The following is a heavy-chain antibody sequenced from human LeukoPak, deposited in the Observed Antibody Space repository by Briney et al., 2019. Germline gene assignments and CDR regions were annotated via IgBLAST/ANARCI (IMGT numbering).Heavy chain of an antibody. CDR2: IYHSGST. CDR3: ARWSYDYYDSSGYLDY. CDR1: GDSISSSNW. V-gene: IGHV4-4*02. D-gene: IGHD3-22*01. J-gene: IGHJ4*02. Sequence: SGTLSLTCAVSGDSISSSNWWSWVRQPPGKGLEWIGEIYHSGSTNYNPSLKSRVTISVDKSKNQFSLKLSSVTAADTAVYYCARWSYDYYDSSGYLDYWGQGTLVTVSS.